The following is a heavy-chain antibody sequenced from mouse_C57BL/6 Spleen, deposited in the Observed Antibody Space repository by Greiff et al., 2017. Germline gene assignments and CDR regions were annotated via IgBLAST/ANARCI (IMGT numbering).Heavy chain of an antibody. CDR1: GFSLTSYA. CDR3: ARNGDYDYDDPYFDY. V-gene: IGHV2-9-1*01. CDR2: IWTGGGT. J-gene: IGHJ2*01. D-gene: IGHD2-4*01. Sequence: VMLVESGPGLVAPSQSLSITCTVSGFSLTSYAISWVRQPPGKGLEWLGVIWTGGGTNYNSALKSRLSISKDNSKSQVFLKRNSLQTDDTARYYCARNGDYDYDDPYFDYWGQGTTLTVSS.